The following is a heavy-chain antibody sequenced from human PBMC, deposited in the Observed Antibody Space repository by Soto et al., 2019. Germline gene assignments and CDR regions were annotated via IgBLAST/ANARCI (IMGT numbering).Heavy chain of an antibody. CDR2: IYHSGST. Sequence: PSGTLSLTCAVSGYSISSGYYWGWIRQPPGKGLEWIGSIYHSGSTFYNPSLKSRVTISVDTSKNQFSLKLSSVTAADTAVYYCARDFGVVISSWSGGMDVWGQGTTVTVSS. J-gene: IGHJ6*02. CDR1: GYSISSGYY. D-gene: IGHD3-3*01. V-gene: IGHV4-38-2*02. CDR3: ARDFGVVISSWSGGMDV.